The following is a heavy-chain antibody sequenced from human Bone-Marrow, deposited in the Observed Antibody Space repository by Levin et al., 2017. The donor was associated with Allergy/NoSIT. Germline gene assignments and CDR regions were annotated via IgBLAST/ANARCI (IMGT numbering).Heavy chain of an antibody. CDR3: ARYCSGGTCTYYNGMDV. CDR1: GDSINSGPYY. D-gene: IGHD2-15*01. J-gene: IGHJ6*02. V-gene: IGHV4-39*01. CDR2: VSFRGST. Sequence: SETLSLTCAVSGDSINSGPYYWAWIRQPPGKGLEWIGSVSFRGSTFYSPSLKNRVTISVDTSKNQFSLNLSSVTAADTAVYYCARYCSGGTCTYYNGMDVWAQGTTVTVSS.